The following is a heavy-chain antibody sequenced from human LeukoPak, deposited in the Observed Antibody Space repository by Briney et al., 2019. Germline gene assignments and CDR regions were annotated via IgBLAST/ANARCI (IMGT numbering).Heavy chain of an antibody. J-gene: IGHJ6*03. CDR1: GGTFSSYA. Sequence: ASVKVSCKASGGTFSSYAISWVRQAPGQGLEWMGGIIPIFGTANYAQKSQGRVTITADESTSTAYMELSSLRSEDTAVYYCASTSSSSGISAKGYYYMDVWGKGTTVTISS. CDR3: ASTSSSSGISAKGYYYMDV. V-gene: IGHV1-69*13. D-gene: IGHD6-13*01. CDR2: IIPIFGTA.